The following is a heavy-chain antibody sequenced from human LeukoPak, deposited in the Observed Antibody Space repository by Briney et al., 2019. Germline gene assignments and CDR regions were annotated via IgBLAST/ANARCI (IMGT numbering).Heavy chain of an antibody. CDR2: IIPIFGTA. V-gene: IGHV1-69*01. J-gene: IGHJ4*02. Sequence: GSSVKVSCKASGGTFSSYAISWVRQAPGQGLEWMGGIIPIFGTANYAQKFQGRVTITADESTSTAYMELSSLRSEDTAVYYCARGGRDYYDSSGPWDYWGRGTLVTVSS. CDR3: ARGGRDYYDSSGPWDY. CDR1: GGTFSSYA. D-gene: IGHD3-22*01.